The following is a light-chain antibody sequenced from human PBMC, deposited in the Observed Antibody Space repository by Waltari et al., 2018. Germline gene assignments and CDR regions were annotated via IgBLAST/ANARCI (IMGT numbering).Light chain of an antibody. CDR1: QRVGSY. CDR3: QQRSNWPPFT. CDR2: DAS. V-gene: IGKV3-11*01. J-gene: IGKJ3*01. Sequence: EIVLTQSPATLSLSPGVGATLSCRASQRVGSYLAWYQQKPGQAPRLLIYDASNRATGIPVRFSGSGSGTDFTLTISSLEPEDFAVYYCQQRSNWPPFTFGPGTKVDMK.